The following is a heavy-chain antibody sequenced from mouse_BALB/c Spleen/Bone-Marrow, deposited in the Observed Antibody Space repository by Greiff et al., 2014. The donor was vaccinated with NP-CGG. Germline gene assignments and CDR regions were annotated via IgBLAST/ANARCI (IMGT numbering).Heavy chain of an antibody. CDR1: GYTFTRYW. J-gene: IGHJ2*01. D-gene: IGHD1-2*01. Sequence: QVQLQQSGAELVKPGASVKLSCKASGYTFTRYWMEWCSQKPGQGLEWIGEFNPSNGRTNYNEKFKSKATLTVDKSSSTAYMQPSSLTSEDSAVYYCAREAYYGPDYWGQGTTLTVSS. V-gene: IGHV1S81*02. CDR2: FNPSNGRT. CDR3: AREAYYGPDY.